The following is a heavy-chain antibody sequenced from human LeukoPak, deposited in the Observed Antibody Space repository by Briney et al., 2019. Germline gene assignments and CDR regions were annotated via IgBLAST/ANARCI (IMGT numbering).Heavy chain of an antibody. J-gene: IGHJ4*02. D-gene: IGHD3-22*01. V-gene: IGHV3-23*01. CDR2: LSSADVTA. CDR3: GRGLYEIRVYYFAF. CDR1: GFTFSRHG. Sequence: PGGSLRLSCAASGFTFSRHGMSWVRQAPGKGLEWVSSLSSADVTAYYADSVKGRFTISRDNSKNTLSLHMSSLRAEDTAVYFCGRGLYEIRVYYFAFWARGPLVT.